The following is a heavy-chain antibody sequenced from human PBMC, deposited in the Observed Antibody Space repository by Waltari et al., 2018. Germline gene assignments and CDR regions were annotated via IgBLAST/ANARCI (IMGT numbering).Heavy chain of an antibody. CDR3: ARLARDSRYMDV. CDR2: IYYSGST. J-gene: IGHJ6*03. Sequence: QVQLQESGPGLVKPSETLSLTCTVSGGSISSYYWSWIRQPPGKGLEWIGYIYYSGSTNYTPSLKSRFTISVDTSKNQFSLKLSSVTAADTAVYYCARLARDSRYMDVWGKGTTVTVSS. V-gene: IGHV4-59*01. D-gene: IGHD3-3*01. CDR1: GGSISSYY.